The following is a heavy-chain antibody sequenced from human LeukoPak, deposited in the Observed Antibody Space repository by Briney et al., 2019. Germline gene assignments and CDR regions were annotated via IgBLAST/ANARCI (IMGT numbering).Heavy chain of an antibody. CDR1: GGSISSHY. D-gene: IGHD3-22*01. Sequence: SETLSLTCTVSGGSISSHYWGWIRQSPERGLEWIGFIYYSGTTRYNPSLRGRVTMSVDTSKNRFSLKLTSVTAADTAVYYCARLLNNDNSGDPDTFDMWGQGTMVTVSS. CDR2: IYYSGTT. V-gene: IGHV4-59*11. CDR3: ARLLNNDNSGDPDTFDM. J-gene: IGHJ3*02.